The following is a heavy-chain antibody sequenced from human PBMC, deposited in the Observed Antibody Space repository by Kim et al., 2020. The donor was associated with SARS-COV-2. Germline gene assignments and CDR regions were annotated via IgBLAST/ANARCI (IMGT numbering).Heavy chain of an antibody. J-gene: IGHJ5*02. Sequence: AQKLQGRVTITADESTSTAYMELSSPRSEDTAVYYCARRRNNWGNNWFDPWGQGTLVTVSS. D-gene: IGHD7-27*01. V-gene: IGHV1-69*01. CDR3: ARRRNNWGNNWFDP.